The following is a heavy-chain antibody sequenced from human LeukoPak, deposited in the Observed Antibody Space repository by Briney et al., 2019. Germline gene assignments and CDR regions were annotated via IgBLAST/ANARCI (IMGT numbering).Heavy chain of an antibody. CDR2: IYTTGST. V-gene: IGHV4-61*02. CDR1: GGSVSSDSYY. D-gene: IGHD1-26*01. J-gene: IGHJ5*02. Sequence: PSETLSLTCTVSGGSVSSDSYYWSWIRQPAGKGLEWIGRIYTTGSTNYNPSLKSRVTMSVDTSKNQFSLKLSSVTAADTAVYYCARGGLPRENWFDPWGQGTLVTVSS. CDR3: ARGGLPRENWFDP.